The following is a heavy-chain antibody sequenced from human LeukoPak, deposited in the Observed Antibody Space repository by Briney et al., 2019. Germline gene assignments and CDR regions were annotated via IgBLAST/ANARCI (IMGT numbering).Heavy chain of an antibody. CDR1: GGSISSSSYY. Sequence: PSETLSLTCTASGGSISSSSYYWGWIRQPPGKGLEWIGSIYYSGSTYYNPSLKSRVTISVDTSKNQFSLKLSSVTAADTAVYYCARGLVRDYYYYYGMDVWGQGTTVTVSS. D-gene: IGHD6-19*01. V-gene: IGHV4-39*01. CDR3: ARGLVRDYYYYYGMDV. J-gene: IGHJ6*02. CDR2: IYYSGST.